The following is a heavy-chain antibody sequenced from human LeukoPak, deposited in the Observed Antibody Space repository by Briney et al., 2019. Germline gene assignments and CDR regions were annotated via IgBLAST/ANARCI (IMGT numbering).Heavy chain of an antibody. D-gene: IGHD3-22*01. CDR2: IYYSGST. CDR3: ARDYPSYYYDSSGYFHYYYMDV. V-gene: IGHV4-39*07. Sequence: SETLSLTCTVSGGSISSGGYYWGWIRQPPGRGREWIVSIYYSGSTYYNPSLKSRLTISVDTSKNQFSLKLSSVTAADTAVYYCARDYPSYYYDSSGYFHYYYMDVWGKGTTVTVSS. J-gene: IGHJ6*03. CDR1: GGSISSGGYY.